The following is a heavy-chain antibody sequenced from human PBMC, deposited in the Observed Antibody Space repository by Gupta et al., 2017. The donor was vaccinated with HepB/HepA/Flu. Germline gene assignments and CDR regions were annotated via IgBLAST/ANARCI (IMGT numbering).Heavy chain of an antibody. Sequence: EVQLVASGGGLVQPGGSLSLSCAGSGFPFSSYEMNWVRQAPGKGLEWVSHISANGDTIYEANSVKGRFTISRDNAKNSLYLEMNSLSVEDTAVYYCASSRWFYFDYWGQGTLVTVSS. CDR3: ASSRWFYFDY. V-gene: IGHV3-48*03. CDR1: GFPFSSYE. D-gene: IGHD6-13*01. CDR2: ISANGDTI. J-gene: IGHJ4*02.